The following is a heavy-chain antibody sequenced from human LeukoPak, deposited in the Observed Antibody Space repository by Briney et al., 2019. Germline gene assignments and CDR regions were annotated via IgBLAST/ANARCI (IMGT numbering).Heavy chain of an antibody. V-gene: IGHV1-69*05. Sequence: SVTVSCKASGGTFSSYAISWVRQAPGQGLEWMGGIIPIFGTANYAQKFQGRVTITTDESTSTAYMELSSLRSEDTAVYYCARDEGYSSSSTYYYMDVWGKGTTVTVSS. CDR2: IIPIFGTA. D-gene: IGHD6-6*01. CDR3: ARDEGYSSSSTYYYMDV. CDR1: GGTFSSYA. J-gene: IGHJ6*03.